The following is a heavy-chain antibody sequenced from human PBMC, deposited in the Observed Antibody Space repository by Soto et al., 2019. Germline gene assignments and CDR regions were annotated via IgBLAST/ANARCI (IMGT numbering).Heavy chain of an antibody. J-gene: IGHJ5*02. Sequence: SVKVSCKASVXTFSSYAISWVRQARGQGLEWMGGIIPIFGTANYAQKFQGSVTITADKSTSTAYMELSSLRSEDTAVYYCARDPLEGYSSGWYGLDPWGQGTLVTVSS. CDR3: ARDPLEGYSSGWYGLDP. D-gene: IGHD6-19*01. CDR1: VXTFSSYA. CDR2: IIPIFGTA. V-gene: IGHV1-69*06.